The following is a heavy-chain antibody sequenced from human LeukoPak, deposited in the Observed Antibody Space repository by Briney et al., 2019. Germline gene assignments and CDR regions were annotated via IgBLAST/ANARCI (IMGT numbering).Heavy chain of an antibody. J-gene: IGHJ3*02. CDR1: GFTFSKYW. D-gene: IGHD2/OR15-2a*01. CDR2: INPDDKSA. CDR3: LTIVETTFDAFDI. V-gene: IGHV3-74*01. Sequence: PGGSLRLSCAASGFTFSKYWLHCLRQAPGKGLVWVSRINPDDKSASYADSVKGRFTIARDDARKTLYLQMNSLRAEDTAVYYCLTIVETTFDAFDIWGQGTMVTVSS.